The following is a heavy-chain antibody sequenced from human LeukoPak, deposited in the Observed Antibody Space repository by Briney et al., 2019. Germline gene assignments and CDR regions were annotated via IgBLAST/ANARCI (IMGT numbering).Heavy chain of an antibody. CDR2: IYYSGST. CDR3: ARVLLGFGVDY. Sequence: PSETLSLTCTVSGGSISTYYWSWIRQPPGKELEWIRYIYYSGSTNYNPSLKSRLTISVDTSKNQFSLKLSSVTAADTAVYYCARVLLGFGVDYWGQGTLVTVSS. J-gene: IGHJ4*02. CDR1: GGSISTYY. D-gene: IGHD3-10*01. V-gene: IGHV4-59*01.